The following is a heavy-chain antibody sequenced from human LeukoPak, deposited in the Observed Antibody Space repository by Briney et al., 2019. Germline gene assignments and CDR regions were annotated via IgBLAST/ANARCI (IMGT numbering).Heavy chain of an antibody. CDR3: TTDQLEHIVVVTAIPRGYFQH. Sequence: GGSLSLFCAASGFTFSIAWMSWVRHAPGEGLECVGRIKSKTDGGTTDYAAPVKGRFTISRDDPKNTLYLQMNSLKTEDTAVYYCTTDQLEHIVVVTAIPRGYFQHWGQGTLVTVSS. CDR1: GFTFSIAW. V-gene: IGHV3-15*05. J-gene: IGHJ1*01. D-gene: IGHD2-21*02. CDR2: IKSKTDGGTT.